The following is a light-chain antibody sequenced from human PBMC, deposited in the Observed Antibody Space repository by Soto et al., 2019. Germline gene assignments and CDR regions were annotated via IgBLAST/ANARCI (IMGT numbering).Light chain of an antibody. CDR3: QHFGNRT. Sequence: EIVLTQSPGTLYLSPGERATLSCRASQSVSSTDLAWYQQKPGQAPKLLIYGASSRASGIPDRFSGGGSGTDFALTISRLEPEDFAVYSCQHFGNRTFGQGTKLEIK. J-gene: IGKJ2*01. CDR1: QSVSSTD. V-gene: IGKV3-20*01. CDR2: GAS.